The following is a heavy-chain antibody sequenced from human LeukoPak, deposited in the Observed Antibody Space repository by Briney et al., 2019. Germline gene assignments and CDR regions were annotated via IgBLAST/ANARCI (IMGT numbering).Heavy chain of an antibody. CDR1: GGSVSSYY. CDR2: IYYSGST. V-gene: IGHV4-59*02. D-gene: IGHD4-17*01. J-gene: IGHJ4*02. CDR3: ARVKSVDYEFDY. Sequence: SETLSLTCTVSGGSVSSYYWSWIRQPPGKGLEWIGYIYYSGSTTYTPSLKSRVTISVDTSKNQFSLRLSSVTAADTAMYYCARVKSVDYEFDYWGQGTLVTVSS.